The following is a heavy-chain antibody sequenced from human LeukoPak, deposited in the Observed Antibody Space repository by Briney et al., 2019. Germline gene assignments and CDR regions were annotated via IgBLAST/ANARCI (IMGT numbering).Heavy chain of an antibody. Sequence: SETLSLTCSVSGDSISSSSYYWGWIRQPPGKGLEWIGYIYYSGSTNYNPSLKSRVTISVDTSKNQFSLKLSSVTAADTAVYYCARHLAARPHDYYYYGMDVWGQGTTVTVSS. CDR1: GDSISSSSYY. CDR3: ARHLAARPHDYYYYGMDV. J-gene: IGHJ6*02. D-gene: IGHD6-6*01. V-gene: IGHV4-61*05. CDR2: IYYSGST.